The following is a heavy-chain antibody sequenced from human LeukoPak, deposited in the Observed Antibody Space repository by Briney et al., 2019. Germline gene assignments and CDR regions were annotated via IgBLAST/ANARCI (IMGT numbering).Heavy chain of an antibody. Sequence: GGSLRLSCAASGFTFSSYAMSWVRQAPGKGLEWVSSISGSGGSTYYADSVKGRFTISRDKSKNTVYLQMSSLRAEDTAVYYCATRLYYYDSSLGYWGQGTLVTVSS. CDR1: GFTFSSYA. CDR2: ISGSGGST. J-gene: IGHJ4*02. CDR3: ATRLYYYDSSLGY. D-gene: IGHD3-22*01. V-gene: IGHV3-23*01.